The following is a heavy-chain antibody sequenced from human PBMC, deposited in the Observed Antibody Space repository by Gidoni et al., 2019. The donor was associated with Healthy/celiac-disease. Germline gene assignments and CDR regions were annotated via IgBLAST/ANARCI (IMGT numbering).Heavy chain of an antibody. J-gene: IGHJ4*02. V-gene: IGHV3-23*01. CDR2: ISGSGGST. CDR1: GFTFRRYA. Sequence: EVQLLESGGGLVQPGGSLILSCAAAGFTFRRYAMSWVRQAPGKGLEWVSAISGSGGSTYYADSVKGRFTIARDNSKNTLYLQMNSLRAEDTAVYYCAKARSGYGYNFDYWGQGTLVTVSS. D-gene: IGHD3-3*01. CDR3: AKARSGYGYNFDY.